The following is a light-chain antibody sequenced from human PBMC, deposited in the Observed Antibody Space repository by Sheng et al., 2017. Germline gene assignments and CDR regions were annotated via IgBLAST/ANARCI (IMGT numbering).Light chain of an antibody. CDR1: QDIGKY. J-gene: IGKJ3*01. CDR2: DAS. Sequence: DIQMTQSPSSLSASVGDRVTITCQASQDIGKYLNWYQQKLGKTPKLLIYDASNLETGVPSRFSGSGSGTDFTFTISSLQPEDIATYYCQQYDNFTFGPGTKVDIK. CDR3: QQYDNFT. V-gene: IGKV1-33*01.